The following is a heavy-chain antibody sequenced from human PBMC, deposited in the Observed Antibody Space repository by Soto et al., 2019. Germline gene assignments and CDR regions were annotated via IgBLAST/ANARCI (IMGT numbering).Heavy chain of an antibody. CDR3: AGNRGGSSAWLVDF. D-gene: IGHD3-22*01. CDR2: IHPADSDT. J-gene: IGHJ4*02. Sequence: PGESLKISCKGCGYTFTVYWITWVRQMPGGGLEWMGIIHPADSDTRYSPSLQGQVTISADKSISTAYLQWNSLKPSDTAMYYCAGNRGGSSAWLVDFWGQGSQVTV. V-gene: IGHV5-51*01. CDR1: GYTFTVYW.